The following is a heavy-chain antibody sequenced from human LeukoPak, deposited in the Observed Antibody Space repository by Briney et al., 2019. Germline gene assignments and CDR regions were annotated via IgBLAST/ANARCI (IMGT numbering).Heavy chain of an antibody. CDR2: VTTSSSAI. CDR1: GFSFSNYN. V-gene: IGHV3-48*02. CDR3: ARVGVSWGGFDI. Sequence: GGSLRLSCAASGFSFSNYNMNWVRQGAGKWREWISYVTTSSSAIYYADSVKGRFTISRDNAKSSLYLQMDSLRDEDTAVYYCARVGVSWGGFDIWGQGTMVTVSS. J-gene: IGHJ3*02. D-gene: IGHD7-27*01.